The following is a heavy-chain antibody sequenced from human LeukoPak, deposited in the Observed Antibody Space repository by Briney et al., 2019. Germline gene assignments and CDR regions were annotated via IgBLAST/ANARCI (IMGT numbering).Heavy chain of an antibody. CDR1: GFTFSNYA. D-gene: IGHD4-17*01. V-gene: IGHV3-53*01. CDR2: IYSSGST. J-gene: IGHJ4*02. Sequence: PGGSLRLSCAASGFTFSNYAINWVRQAPGKGLEWVSIIYSSGSTYYADSVKGRFTISRDNSKNTLYLQMNSLRAEDTAVYYCARGPDYVYYWGQGTLVTVSS. CDR3: ARGPDYVYY.